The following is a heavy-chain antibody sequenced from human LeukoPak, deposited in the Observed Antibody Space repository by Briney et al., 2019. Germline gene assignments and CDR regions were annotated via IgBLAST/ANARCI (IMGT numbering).Heavy chain of an antibody. CDR3: AKDRVRRDGYSYGTPYYYYMDV. CDR1: GFTFSGYA. CDR2: ISGSDSRT. D-gene: IGHD5-18*01. V-gene: IGHV3-23*01. Sequence: GGSLRLSCAASGFTFSGYAMTWVRQAPGKGLEWVSVISGSDSRTDYADSVKGRLTISRDNSKNTLYLQMNSLRAEDTAVYYCAKDRVRRDGYSYGTPYYYYMDVWGKGTTVTVSS. J-gene: IGHJ6*03.